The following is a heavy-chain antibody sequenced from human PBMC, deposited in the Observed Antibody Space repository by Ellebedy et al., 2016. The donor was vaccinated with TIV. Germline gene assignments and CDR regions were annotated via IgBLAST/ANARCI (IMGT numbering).Heavy chain of an antibody. V-gene: IGHV3-23*01. Sequence: PGGSLRPSCPPSGSTSISYAMSWVRQAPGKGLEWVSGISASGGSTNYADSVKGRLTNPRDTSKNTLYLQMNSLRAEDTAVYYCAEDNVQGGMDVWGQGTTVTVSS. D-gene: IGHD6-6*01. CDR2: ISASGGST. CDR3: AEDNVQGGMDV. J-gene: IGHJ6*02. CDR1: GSTSISYA.